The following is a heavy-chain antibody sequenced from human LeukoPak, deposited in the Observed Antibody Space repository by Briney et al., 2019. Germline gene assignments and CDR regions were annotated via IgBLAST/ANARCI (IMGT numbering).Heavy chain of an antibody. CDR2: IYFSGIT. V-gene: IGHV4-59*01. Sequence: SETLSLTCTVSSGSIDTVYWSWIRQPPGKGLEWIGYIYFSGITSYNPSLKSRVTISIDTSKNQFSLKVTSVTAADTAVYYCAGQHWGSNCFDYWGQGTPVTVSS. CDR3: AGQHWGSNCFDY. J-gene: IGHJ4*02. D-gene: IGHD7-27*01. CDR1: SGSIDTVY.